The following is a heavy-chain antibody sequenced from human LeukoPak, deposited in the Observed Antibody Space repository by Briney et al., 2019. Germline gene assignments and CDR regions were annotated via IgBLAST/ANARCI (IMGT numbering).Heavy chain of an antibody. Sequence: GASVKVSCKASSYTFTSYGISWVRQAPGQGLEWMGWISAYNGNTNYAQKLQGRVTMTTDTSTSTAYMELRSLRSDDTAVYYCARVHCSSTSCFPLHLWGQGTMVTVSS. CDR1: SYTFTSYG. J-gene: IGHJ3*01. V-gene: IGHV1-18*01. CDR3: ARVHCSSTSCFPLHL. D-gene: IGHD2-2*01. CDR2: ISAYNGNT.